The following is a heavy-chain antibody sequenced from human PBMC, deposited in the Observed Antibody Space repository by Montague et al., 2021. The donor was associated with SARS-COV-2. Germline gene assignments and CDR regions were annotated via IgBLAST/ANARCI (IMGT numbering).Heavy chain of an antibody. D-gene: IGHD6-13*01. CDR2: PQFGKKKKS. V-gene: IGHV6-1*01. CDR3: VRGIEAAGSYDY. Sequence: CAISGDSVAELRRRSEEHTPEPQSQLDLVCRPQFGKKKKSDYARXXKSRIAINPDTSKNQFSLQLSSVTPEDTALYHCVRGIEAAGSYDYWGQGTLVTVSS. J-gene: IGHJ4*02. CDR1: GDSVAELRRR.